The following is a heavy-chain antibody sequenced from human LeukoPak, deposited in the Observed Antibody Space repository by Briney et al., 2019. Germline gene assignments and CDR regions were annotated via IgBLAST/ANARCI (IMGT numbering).Heavy chain of an antibody. CDR1: GFTFSSYW. CDR3: ARGINRCFDY. CDR2: IKQDGSEK. J-gene: IGHJ4*02. D-gene: IGHD1-14*01. V-gene: IGHV3-7*01. Sequence: GGSLRLSCAVSGFTFSSYWMSWVRQAPGKGLEWVANIKQDGSEKYYVDSVKGRFTISRDNDKNSLLLQMNSLRADDTAVYYWARGINRCFDYWGQGTLVTVSS.